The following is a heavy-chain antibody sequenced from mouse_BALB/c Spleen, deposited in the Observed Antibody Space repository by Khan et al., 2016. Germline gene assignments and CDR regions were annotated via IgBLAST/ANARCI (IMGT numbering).Heavy chain of an antibody. V-gene: IGHV1-55*01. CDR1: GYNFTSYW. Sequence: QVQLQQPGAELVKPGTSVKLSCKASGYNFTSYWINWVKLRPGQGLEWIGDIYPGSGSTNYNEKFKSKATLTVDTSSSTAYMQLSSLASEDSALYYCAIYYGNYAMDYWGQGTSVTVSS. CDR3: AIYYGNYAMDY. D-gene: IGHD2-1*01. CDR2: IYPGSGST. J-gene: IGHJ4*01.